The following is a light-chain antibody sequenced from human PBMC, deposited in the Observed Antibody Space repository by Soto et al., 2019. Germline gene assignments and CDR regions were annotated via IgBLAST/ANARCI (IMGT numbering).Light chain of an antibody. V-gene: IGLV2-14*01. CDR2: DVS. Sequence: QSVLTQPASVSGSPGQSITISCTGTSSDVGGYNYVSWYQQFPGKAPKLMIYDVSNRPSGVSNRFSGSKSGNTASLTVSGLQAEDEAGYYCSSYTTSNTYLFGTGTKVTVL. J-gene: IGLJ1*01. CDR1: SSDVGGYNY. CDR3: SSYTTSNTYL.